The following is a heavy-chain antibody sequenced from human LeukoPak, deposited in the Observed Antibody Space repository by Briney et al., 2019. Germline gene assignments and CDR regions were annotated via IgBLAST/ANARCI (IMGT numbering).Heavy chain of an antibody. V-gene: IGHV1-18*01. CDR3: ARVSTKQWLVGGGPDIDY. CDR2: ISAYNGNT. D-gene: IGHD6-19*01. J-gene: IGHJ4*02. Sequence: ASVKVSCKASGYTFTSYGISWVRQAPGQGLERMGWISAYNGNTNYAQKLQGRVTMTTDTSTSTAYMELRSLRSDDTAVYYCARVSTKQWLVGGGPDIDYWGQGTLVTVSS. CDR1: GYTFTSYG.